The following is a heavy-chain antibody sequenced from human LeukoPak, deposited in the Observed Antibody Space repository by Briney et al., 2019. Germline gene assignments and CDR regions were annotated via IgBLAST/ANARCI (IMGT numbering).Heavy chain of an antibody. CDR2: INPNSGGT. J-gene: IGHJ4*02. D-gene: IGHD3-22*01. Sequence: GASVKVSCKASGYTFTGYYMHWVRQAPGQELEWMGWINPNSGGTNYAQKFQGRVTMTRDTSISTAYMELSRLRSDDTAVYYCARDVEDYYDSSGYCMDYWGQGTLVTVSS. CDR3: ARDVEDYYDSSGYCMDY. V-gene: IGHV1-2*02. CDR1: GYTFTGYY.